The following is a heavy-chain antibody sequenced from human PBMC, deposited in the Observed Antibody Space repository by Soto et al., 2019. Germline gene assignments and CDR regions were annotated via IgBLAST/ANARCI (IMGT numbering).Heavy chain of an antibody. D-gene: IGHD4-4*01. V-gene: IGHV1-46*03. Sequence: QVQLVQSGAEVKKPGASVRVSCKASGYTFTNYYIDWVRQAPGQGLEWMGIINPNGGSTMYAQKFQGRVTMARDPSTSSVYMELSSLRSEDTAVYYCARAAWTIVTNRLNDVFDVWGQGTMVTVSS. CDR3: ARAAWTIVTNRLNDVFDV. CDR2: INPNGGST. J-gene: IGHJ3*01. CDR1: GYTFTNYY.